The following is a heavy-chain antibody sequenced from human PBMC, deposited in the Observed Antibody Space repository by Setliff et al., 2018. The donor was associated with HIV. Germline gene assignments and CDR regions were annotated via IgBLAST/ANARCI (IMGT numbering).Heavy chain of an antibody. CDR2: ISSSGSTD. D-gene: IGHD6-19*01. CDR1: GFSFRTYE. V-gene: IGHV3-48*03. Sequence: GESLKISCAASGFSFRTYEMNWVRQAPGKGLEWVSYISSSGSTDYYADSVKGRFTISRDNAKNSLFLQMNSLRAEDTAVYYCARDEPGWYALSGGQYFDYWGQGTLVTVSS. CDR3: ARDEPGWYALSGGQYFDY. J-gene: IGHJ4*02.